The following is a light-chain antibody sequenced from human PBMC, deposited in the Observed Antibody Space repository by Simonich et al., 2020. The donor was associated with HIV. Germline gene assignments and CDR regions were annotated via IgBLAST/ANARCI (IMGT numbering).Light chain of an antibody. CDR3: CSYAGNYNWV. CDR2: DVS. CDR1: SIDVGGYNY. Sequence: QSALTQPRSVSGSPGQSVTISCTGTSIDVGGYNYVSWYQQHPGKAPKLMIYDVSKRPSGVPDRFSGSKSGNTASLTISGLQAEDEADYYCCSYAGNYNWVFGGGTKLTVL. J-gene: IGLJ3*02. V-gene: IGLV2-11*01.